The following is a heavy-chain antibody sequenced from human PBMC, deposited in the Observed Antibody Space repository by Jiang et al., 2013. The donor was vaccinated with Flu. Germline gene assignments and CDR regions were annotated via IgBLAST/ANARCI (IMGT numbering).Heavy chain of an antibody. D-gene: IGHD3-10*01. CDR3: ATDRAVEYFQH. CDR2: FDPEDGET. CDR1: YTLTELS. V-gene: IGHV1-24*01. Sequence: YTLTELSMHWVRQAPGKGLEWMGGFDPEDGETIYAQKFQGRVTMTEDTSTDTAYMELSSLRSEDTAVYYCATDRAVEYFQHWGPGHPGHRLL. J-gene: IGHJ1*01.